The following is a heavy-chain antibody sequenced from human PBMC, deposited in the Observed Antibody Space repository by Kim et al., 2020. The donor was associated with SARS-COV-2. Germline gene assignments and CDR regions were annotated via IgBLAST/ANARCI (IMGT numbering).Heavy chain of an antibody. CDR3: ARGSYGSGSTPLP. D-gene: IGHD6-19*01. V-gene: IGHV3-48*02. Sequence: YADFVQGRFTITRDNAKDSLYLQMNSLRDEDTAVYYCARGSYGSGSTPLPWGQGTLVTVSS. J-gene: IGHJ5*02.